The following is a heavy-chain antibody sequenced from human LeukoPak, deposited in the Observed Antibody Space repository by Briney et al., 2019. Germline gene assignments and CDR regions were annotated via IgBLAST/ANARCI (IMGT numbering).Heavy chain of an antibody. CDR1: GFTFSSYA. CDR3: ARPAEEYSYAGGYFDY. Sequence: PGGSLRLSCAASGFTFSSYAMHWVRQAPGKGLEWVAVISYDGSNKYYADSVKGRFTISRDNSKNTLYLQMNSLRAEDTAVYYCARPAEEYSYAGGYFDYWGQGTLVTVSS. D-gene: IGHD5-18*01. V-gene: IGHV3-30-3*01. J-gene: IGHJ4*02. CDR2: ISYDGSNK.